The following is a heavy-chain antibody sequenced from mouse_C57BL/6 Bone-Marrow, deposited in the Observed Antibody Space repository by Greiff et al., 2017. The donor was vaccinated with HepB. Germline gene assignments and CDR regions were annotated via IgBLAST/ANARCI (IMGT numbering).Heavy chain of an antibody. D-gene: IGHD1-1*01. J-gene: IGHJ2*01. V-gene: IGHV1-64*01. CDR2: IHPTSGST. CDR1: GYTFTSYW. CDR3: ARGEGNLLRDY. Sequence: QVQLQQPGAELVKPGASVKLSCKASGYTFTSYWMHWVKQRPGQGLEWIGMIHPTSGSTNYNEKFKSKATLTVDKSSSTAYMQRSSLTSEDSAVYYCARGEGNLLRDYWGQGTTLTVSS.